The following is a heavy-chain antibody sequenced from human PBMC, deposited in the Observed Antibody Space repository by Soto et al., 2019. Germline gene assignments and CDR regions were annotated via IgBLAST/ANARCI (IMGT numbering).Heavy chain of an antibody. V-gene: IGHV3-53*01. J-gene: IGHJ3*02. CDR3: ATWHLQEHAYDI. D-gene: IGHD4-4*01. CDR1: GLTVSGKKY. CDR2: LYDVDGT. Sequence: DVQLVESGGGLIQPGGSRRLSFAAFGLTVSGKKYISWVRQPPGKGLEWVSALYDVDGTYYADSVKGRFTTSIDTSRTIVYLQMNSLRLDDTAVYFCATWHLQEHAYDIWGQGTTVTVSS.